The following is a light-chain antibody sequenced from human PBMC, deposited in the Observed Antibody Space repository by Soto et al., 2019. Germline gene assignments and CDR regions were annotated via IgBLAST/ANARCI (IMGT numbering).Light chain of an antibody. J-gene: IGLJ1*01. CDR2: EVI. Sequence: QSVLTQPASVSGSPGQSTTISCTGTSSDVGGYNYVSWYQQHPGEAPKLIICEVINRPSGVSNRFSGSKSGNTASLTISGLQAEDEADYYCSSYTSRSTLVFGTGTKVTVL. CDR1: SSDVGGYNY. V-gene: IGLV2-14*01. CDR3: SSYTSRSTLV.